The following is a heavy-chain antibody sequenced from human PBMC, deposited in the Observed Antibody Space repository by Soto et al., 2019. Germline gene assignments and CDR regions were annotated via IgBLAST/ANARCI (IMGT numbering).Heavy chain of an antibody. V-gene: IGHV1-18*01. CDR2: ISAYNGNT. Sequence: ASVKVSCKASGYTSTSYGISWVRQAPGQGLEWMGWISAYNGNTNYAQKLQGRVTMTTDTSTSTAYMELRSLRSDDTAVYYCARDGGYYYDSSGYYWTFDYWGQGTLVTVSS. CDR3: ARDGGYYYDSSGYYWTFDY. D-gene: IGHD3-22*01. CDR1: GYTSTSYG. J-gene: IGHJ4*02.